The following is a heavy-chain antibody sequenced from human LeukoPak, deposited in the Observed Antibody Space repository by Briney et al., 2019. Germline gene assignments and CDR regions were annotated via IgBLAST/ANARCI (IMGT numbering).Heavy chain of an antibody. CDR3: TRLFRDYGSGSYYNPAYYYGMDV. Sequence: GGSLRLSCAASGFTFSNAWMSWVRQAPGKGLEWVGRIKSKTDGGTTDYAAPVKGRFTISRDDSKNTAYLQMNSLKTEDTAVYYCTRLFRDYGSGSYYNPAYYYGMDVWGQGTTVTVSS. D-gene: IGHD3-10*01. CDR2: IKSKTDGGTT. J-gene: IGHJ6*02. V-gene: IGHV3-15*01. CDR1: GFTFSNAW.